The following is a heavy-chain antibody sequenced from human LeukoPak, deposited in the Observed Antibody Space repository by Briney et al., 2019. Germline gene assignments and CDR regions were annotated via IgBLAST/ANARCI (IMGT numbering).Heavy chain of an antibody. CDR1: GGSISSGGYY. Sequence: SETLCLTCTVSGGSISSGGYYWSWIRQHPGKGLEWIGYIYYSGSTYYNPSLKSRVTISVDTSKHQFSLKLSSVTAADRVVYYCARGGISGYDFDYWGQGTLVTVSS. J-gene: IGHJ4*02. V-gene: IGHV4-31*03. CDR3: ARGGISGYDFDY. D-gene: IGHD5-12*01. CDR2: IYYSGST.